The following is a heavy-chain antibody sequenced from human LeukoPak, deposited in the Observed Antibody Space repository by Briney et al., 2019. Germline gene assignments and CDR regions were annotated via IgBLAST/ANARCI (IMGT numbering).Heavy chain of an antibody. D-gene: IGHD3-10*01. J-gene: IGHJ4*02. Sequence: PSETLSLTCAVYGGSFSGYYWNWIRQPPGKGLEWIGEINDSGSTTYKSSLKSRVTISIDTSKMQLALKLTSVTAADTAVYYCARTRYYYNSRSYGAPYYFDYWGQGTLVTVSS. CDR3: ARTRYYYNSRSYGAPYYFDY. V-gene: IGHV4-34*01. CDR2: INDSGST. CDR1: GGSFSGYY.